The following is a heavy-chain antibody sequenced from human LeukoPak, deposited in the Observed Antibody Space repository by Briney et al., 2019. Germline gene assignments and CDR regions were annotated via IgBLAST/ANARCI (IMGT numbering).Heavy chain of an antibody. Sequence: ASVKVSCKASGGTFSSYAISWVRQAPGQGLEWMGGIIPIFGTANYAQKFQGRVTITADESTSTAYMELSSLRSEDTAVYYCARGRSDIVVVPVARRNYYYYGMDVWGKGTTVTVSS. CDR1: GGTFSSYA. V-gene: IGHV1-69*13. D-gene: IGHD2-2*01. J-gene: IGHJ6*04. CDR2: IIPIFGTA. CDR3: ARGRSDIVVVPVARRNYYYYGMDV.